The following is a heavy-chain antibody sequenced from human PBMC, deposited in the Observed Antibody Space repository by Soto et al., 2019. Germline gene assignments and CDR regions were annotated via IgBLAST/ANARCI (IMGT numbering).Heavy chain of an antibody. D-gene: IGHD3-3*01. CDR1: GFTFSSYA. Sequence: HPGGSLRLSCAASGFTFSSYAMHWVRQAPGKGLEWVAVISYDGSNKYYADSVKGRFTISRGNSKNTLYLQMNSLRAEDTAVYYCARDQSVEWLLSGDYYYGMDVWGQGTTVTVYS. V-gene: IGHV3-30-3*01. CDR2: ISYDGSNK. J-gene: IGHJ6*02. CDR3: ARDQSVEWLLSGDYYYGMDV.